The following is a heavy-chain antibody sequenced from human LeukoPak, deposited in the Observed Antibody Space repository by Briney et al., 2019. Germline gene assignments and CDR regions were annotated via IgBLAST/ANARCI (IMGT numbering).Heavy chain of an antibody. V-gene: IGHV4-59*01. CDR3: ARDGEGSDKGYYMDA. Sequence: PSETLSLTCTVSGGSISSYYWSWIRQPPGKGLEWIGYIYYSGSTNYNPSLKSRVTISVDTSKNQFSLKLSSVTAADTAVYYCARDGEGSDKGYYMDAWGKGTTVTVSS. CDR2: IYYSGST. J-gene: IGHJ6*03. CDR1: GGSISSYY. D-gene: IGHD2-21*02.